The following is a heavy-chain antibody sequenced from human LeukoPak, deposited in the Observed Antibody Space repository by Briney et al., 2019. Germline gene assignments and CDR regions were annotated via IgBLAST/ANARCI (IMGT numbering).Heavy chain of an antibody. CDR1: GFTFNKVW. CDR3: TTRVVTTNDF. Sequence: GGSLRLSCAASGFTFNKVWMNWVRQAPGKGLEWVGRILTTGESATTDYGTTDYAAPVKGRFTISGDDSKNTLYLQMNSLKTEDTAVYYCTTRVVTTNDFWGQGILVTVSS. V-gene: IGHV3-15*01. D-gene: IGHD2-21*02. CDR2: ILTTGESATTDYGTT. J-gene: IGHJ4*02.